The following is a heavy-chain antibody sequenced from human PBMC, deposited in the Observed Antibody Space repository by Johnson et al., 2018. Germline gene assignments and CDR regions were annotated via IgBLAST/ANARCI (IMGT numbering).Heavy chain of an antibody. J-gene: IGHJ3*02. CDR1: GFTFSSYG. CDR2: ISYDGSNK. V-gene: IGHV3-30*18. D-gene: IGHD6-13*01. CDR3: AKTTGMTQLGDAFDI. Sequence: QVQLVEAGGGVVQPGRSLRLSCAASGFTFSSYGMHWVRQAPGKGLEWVAVISYDGSNKYYADSVKGRFTISRDNSKNTLYLQMNSLRSEDKAVYYCAKTTGMTQLGDAFDIWGQGTMVTVSS.